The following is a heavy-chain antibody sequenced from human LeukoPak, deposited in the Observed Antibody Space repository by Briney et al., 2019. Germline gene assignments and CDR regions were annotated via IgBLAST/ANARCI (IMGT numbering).Heavy chain of an antibody. CDR3: ARDPQRGPPDYFDH. J-gene: IGHJ4*02. D-gene: IGHD6-25*01. Sequence: GRSLRLPCAASGFTFSNYPMHWVRQAPGKGLEWVAVISYTGGTKYYAASVKGRFTISRDDSKSTLYLEMNSLRPEDTATYYCARDPQRGPPDYFDHWGQGTLVTVSS. V-gene: IGHV3-30-3*01. CDR2: ISYTGGTK. CDR1: GFTFSNYP.